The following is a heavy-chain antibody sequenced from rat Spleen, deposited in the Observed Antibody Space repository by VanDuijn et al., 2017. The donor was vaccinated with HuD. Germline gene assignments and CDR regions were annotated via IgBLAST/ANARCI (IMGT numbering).Heavy chain of an antibody. CDR1: GFTFSNYV. Sequence: EVQLVESGGGLVQPGRSLKLSCVASGFTFSNYVMAWVRQAPTKGLEWVASISTGGGNTYYRDSVKGRFTISRDNAKSTLYLQMDSLRSEDTATYYCVRHRDYYNSYVYAFDYWGQGVMVTVSS. J-gene: IGHJ2*01. CDR3: VRHRDYYNSYVYAFDY. CDR2: ISTGGGNT. V-gene: IGHV5S23*01. D-gene: IGHD1-2*01.